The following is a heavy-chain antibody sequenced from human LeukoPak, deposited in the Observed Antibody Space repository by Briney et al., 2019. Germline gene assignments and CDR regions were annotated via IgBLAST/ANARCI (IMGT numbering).Heavy chain of an antibody. D-gene: IGHD3-22*01. Sequence: PGGSLRLSCAASGFTFSSYAMTWVRQAPGKGLEWVSAIRGSGGSTYYADSVKGRFTISRDNSKNTLYLQMNSLRAEDTAVYYCAKDNSGYYYGFYYFDYWGQGTLVTVSS. V-gene: IGHV3-23*01. CDR3: AKDNSGYYYGFYYFDY. CDR1: GFTFSSYA. CDR2: IRGSGGST. J-gene: IGHJ4*02.